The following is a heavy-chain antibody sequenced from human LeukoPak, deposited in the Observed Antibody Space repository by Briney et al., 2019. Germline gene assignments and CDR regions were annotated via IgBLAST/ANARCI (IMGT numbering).Heavy chain of an antibody. V-gene: IGHV3-66*01. D-gene: IGHD6-13*01. CDR3: ARDWGIAAAGSLDY. Sequence: PGGSLRLSCAASGFTVSSNYMSWVRQAPGKGLEWVSVIYSGGSTYYADSVKGRFTISRDNSKNTLYLQMNSLRAEDTAVYYCARDWGIAAAGSLDYWGQGTLVTVSS. CDR1: GFTVSSNY. J-gene: IGHJ4*02. CDR2: IYSGGST.